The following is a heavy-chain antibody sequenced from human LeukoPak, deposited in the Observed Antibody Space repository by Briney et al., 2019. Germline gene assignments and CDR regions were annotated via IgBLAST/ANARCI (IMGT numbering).Heavy chain of an antibody. CDR2: TNPKSGGT. J-gene: IGHJ5*02. Sequence: ASVKLSCKASGYTFTGYYMHWVRQAPGQGHEWMGWTNPKSGGTNNAHKFQGWVTMTRDTSISTAYMELSRLRSDNTAVYYCARGGAVRYCSSTSCQNWFDPWGQGTPVTVSS. CDR1: GYTFTGYY. V-gene: IGHV1-2*04. CDR3: ARGGAVRYCSSTSCQNWFDP. D-gene: IGHD2-2*01.